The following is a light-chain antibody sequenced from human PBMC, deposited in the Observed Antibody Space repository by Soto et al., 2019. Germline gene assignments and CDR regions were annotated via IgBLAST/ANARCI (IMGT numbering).Light chain of an antibody. V-gene: IGKV1-5*01. CDR2: DAS. CDR3: QQPNSYPIT. Sequence: IQMTQSPSTLSASVGDRVTVTCRASQSVNTWLAWYQQKPGKAPQLLIYDASSLDGGVPSRFSGSGSGTDLTLTISSLQSEDFATYYCQQPNSYPITFGQGTRLEIK. J-gene: IGKJ5*01. CDR1: QSVNTW.